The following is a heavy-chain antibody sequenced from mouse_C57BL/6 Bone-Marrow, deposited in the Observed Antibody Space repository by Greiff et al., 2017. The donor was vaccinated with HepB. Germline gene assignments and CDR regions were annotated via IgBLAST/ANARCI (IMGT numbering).Heavy chain of an antibody. J-gene: IGHJ2*01. D-gene: IGHD1-1*01. CDR3: ARSILRYYYFDY. CDR2: INPSNGGT. CDR1: TSYW. Sequence: QVQLQQPGTELVKPGASVKLSFTSYWMHWVKQRPGQGLEWIGNINPSNGGTNYNEKFKSKATLTVDKSSSTAYMQLSSLTSEDSAVYYCARSILRYYYFDYWGQGTTLTVSS. V-gene: IGHV1-53*01.